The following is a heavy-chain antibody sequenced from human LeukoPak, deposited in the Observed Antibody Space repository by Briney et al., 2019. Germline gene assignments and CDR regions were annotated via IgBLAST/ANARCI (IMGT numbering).Heavy chain of an antibody. Sequence: ASEFTXSSYTMNWVRQAPGKGLEWVSSISSSSSYIYYADSVKGRFTISKNNAKNSLYLQMNSLRAEDTAVYYCARVGYSWNAFDIWGQGTMVTVSS. CDR3: ARVGYSWNAFDI. D-gene: IGHD5-12*01. J-gene: IGHJ3*02. CDR1: EFTXSSYT. CDR2: ISSSSSYI. V-gene: IGHV3-21*01.